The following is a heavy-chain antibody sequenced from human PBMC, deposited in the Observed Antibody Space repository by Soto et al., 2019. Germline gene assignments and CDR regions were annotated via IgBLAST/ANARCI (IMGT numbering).Heavy chain of an antibody. Sequence: SETLSLTCTVSGGSISSSNYYWGWIRQPPGKGLEWIGSIQYSGSTSYNSSLKSRVTISVDTSKNQFSLRLSSVTAADTAVYYCASPTLGAFDIWGQGTMVTVSS. CDR3: ASPTLGAFDI. V-gene: IGHV4-39*01. J-gene: IGHJ3*02. D-gene: IGHD3-16*01. CDR1: GGSISSSNYY. CDR2: IQYSGST.